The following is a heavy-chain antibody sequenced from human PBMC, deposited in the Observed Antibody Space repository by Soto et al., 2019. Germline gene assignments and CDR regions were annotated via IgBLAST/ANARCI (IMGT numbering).Heavy chain of an antibody. D-gene: IGHD6-6*01. CDR2: ISSSSTTI. CDR3: ARPVPRHDAFDI. V-gene: IGHV3-48*02. J-gene: IGHJ3*02. CDR1: GFTFSTYS. Sequence: SLRLSCAASGFTFSTYSMNWVRQAPGKGLEWVSYISSSSTTIYYADSVEGRFTISRDNAKNSLYLQMSSLRDEDTAVYYCARPVPRHDAFDIWGQGTMVTVSS.